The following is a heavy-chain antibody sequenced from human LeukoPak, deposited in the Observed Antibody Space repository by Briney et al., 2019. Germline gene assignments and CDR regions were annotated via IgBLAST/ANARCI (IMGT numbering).Heavy chain of an antibody. CDR3: ARGLSSTVTRYYYYYYYMDV. D-gene: IGHD4-11*01. J-gene: IGHJ6*03. CDR2: INHSGST. V-gene: IGHV4-34*01. CDR1: GGSFSGYY. Sequence: PSETLSLTXAVYGGSFSGYYWSWIRQAPGKGLEWLGEINHSGSTNYNPSLKSRVTISVDTSKNQFSLKLSSVTAADTAVYYCARGLSSTVTRYYYYYYYMDVWGKGTTVTVSS.